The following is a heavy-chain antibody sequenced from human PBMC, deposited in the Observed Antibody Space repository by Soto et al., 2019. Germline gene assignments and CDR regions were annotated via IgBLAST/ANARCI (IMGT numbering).Heavy chain of an antibody. CDR2: IKSKTDGRTT. Sequence: GGSLRLSCAASGFTFTNAWIHWVRQAPGKGLEWVGRIKSKTDGRTTDLAAPVKGRFTLSRDDSKDTVYLQMNSLKSEDSAGYYCIYYYDSGTHFHVDYWGQGTLVTVSS. J-gene: IGHJ4*02. V-gene: IGHV3-15*01. CDR1: GFTFTNAW. D-gene: IGHD3-22*01. CDR3: IYYYDSGTHFHVDY.